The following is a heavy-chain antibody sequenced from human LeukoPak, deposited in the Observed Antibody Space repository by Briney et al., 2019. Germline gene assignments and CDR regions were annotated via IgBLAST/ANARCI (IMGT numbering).Heavy chain of an antibody. CDR2: IIPIFGTA. Sequence: SVKVSCKASGGTFSSHAISWVRQAPGQGLEWMGGIIPIFGTANYAQKFQGRVTITTDESTSTAYMELSSLRSEDTAVYYCARGFYYDSSGYYLGPTDYWGQGTLVTVSS. CDR1: GGTFSSHA. V-gene: IGHV1-69*05. D-gene: IGHD3-22*01. J-gene: IGHJ4*02. CDR3: ARGFYYDSSGYYLGPTDY.